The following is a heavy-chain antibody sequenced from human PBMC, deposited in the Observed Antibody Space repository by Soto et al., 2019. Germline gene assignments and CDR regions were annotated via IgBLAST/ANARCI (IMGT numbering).Heavy chain of an antibody. V-gene: IGHV3-30*18. CDR1: RFTFSTYG. CDR3: AKDRDTARYNWNPDY. D-gene: IGHD1-20*01. J-gene: IGHJ4*02. CDR2: ISFDGSDK. Sequence: QEQLVESGGGVVQPGRSLRLSCEVSRFTFSTYGMHWVRQAPGKGLEWVAVISFDGSDKHYIDSLKGRFTISRDNSKNTLYLQMNSLRPEDTAVYYCAKDRDTARYNWNPDYWGQGALVTVSS.